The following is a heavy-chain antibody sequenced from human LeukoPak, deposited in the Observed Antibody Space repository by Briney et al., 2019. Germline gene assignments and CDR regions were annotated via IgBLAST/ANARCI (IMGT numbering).Heavy chain of an antibody. V-gene: IGHV4-39*01. Sequence: SETLSLTCTVSGGSISSSSYYWGWIRQPPGKGLEWVGSIYYSGSTYYNPSLKSRVTISVDTSKNQFSLKLSSVTAADTAVYYCARILEGFFDYWGQGTLVTVSS. CDR3: ARILEGFFDY. CDR1: GGSISSSSYY. J-gene: IGHJ4*02. CDR2: IYYSGST.